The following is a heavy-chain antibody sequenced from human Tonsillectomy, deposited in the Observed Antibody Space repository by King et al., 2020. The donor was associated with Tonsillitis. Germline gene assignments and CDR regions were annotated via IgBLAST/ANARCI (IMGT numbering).Heavy chain of an antibody. V-gene: IGHV4-30-4*07. CDR2: IYYSGST. J-gene: IGHJ3*02. D-gene: IGHD2-15*01. CDR1: GGSISSGGYS. Sequence: QLQESGPGLVKPSQTLSLTCAVSGGSISSGGYSWSWIRQPPGKGLEWIGYIYYSGSTYYNPSLKSRVTISVDTSKNQFSLKLSSVTAADTAVYYCVGXNPCXXXSXXXGSVAXDAFXIWGXXTMVTV. CDR3: VGXNPCXXXSXXXGSVAXDAFXI.